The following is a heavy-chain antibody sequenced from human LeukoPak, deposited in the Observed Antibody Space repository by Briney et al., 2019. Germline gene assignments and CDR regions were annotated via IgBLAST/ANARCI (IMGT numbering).Heavy chain of an antibody. J-gene: IGHJ5*02. V-gene: IGHV1-46*01. Sequence: ASVKVSCKASGYTFARYYLHWVRQAPGQGLEWMGIINPSGGSTRYAQKFQGRVTMTRDTSTSTVYMELGSLRSDDTAVYYCARGGYYDSSGTLDPWGQGTLVTVSS. D-gene: IGHD3-22*01. CDR3: ARGGYYDSSGTLDP. CDR2: INPSGGST. CDR1: GYTFARYY.